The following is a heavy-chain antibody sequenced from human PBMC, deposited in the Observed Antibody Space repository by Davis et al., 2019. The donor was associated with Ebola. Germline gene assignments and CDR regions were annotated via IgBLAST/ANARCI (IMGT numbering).Heavy chain of an antibody. J-gene: IGHJ6*02. CDR3: ARETVAGNYYYYGMDV. D-gene: IGHD6-19*01. Sequence: GESLKISCAASGFSVSTYGMHWVRQAPGKGLEWVAVIWYDGSNKYYADSVKGRFTISRDNSKNTLYLQMNSLRVEDTAVYNCARETVAGNYYYYGMDVWGQGTTVTVSS. CDR2: IWYDGSNK. V-gene: IGHV3-33*01. CDR1: GFSVSTYG.